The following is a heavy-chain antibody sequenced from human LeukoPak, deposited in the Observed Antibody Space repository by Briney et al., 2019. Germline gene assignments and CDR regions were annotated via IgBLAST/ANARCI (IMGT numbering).Heavy chain of an antibody. CDR2: INPSGGST. J-gene: IGHJ4*02. D-gene: IGHD3-10*01. CDR1: GYTFTSYY. V-gene: IGHV1-46*01. Sequence: ASVKVSCKASGYTFTSYYMHWVRQAPGQGLEWMGIINPSGGSTSYAQKFQGRVTMTRDTSTSTVYMELSSLRSEDTAVYYCARAPRPGSYSPWGDYWGQGTLVTVSS. CDR3: ARAPRPGSYSPWGDY.